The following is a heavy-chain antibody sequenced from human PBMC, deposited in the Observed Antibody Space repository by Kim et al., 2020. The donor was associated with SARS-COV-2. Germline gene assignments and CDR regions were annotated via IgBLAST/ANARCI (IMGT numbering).Heavy chain of an antibody. D-gene: IGHD6-13*01. CDR2: IYYTGST. CDR1: GGSISSSSYY. Sequence: SETLSLTCTVSGGSISSSSYYWGWIRQPPGKGLEWIGNIYYTGSTYYNPSLRSRVTISVDTSKNQFSLKLSSVTAADTAVYYCARIQGISAAGHWGQGTLVTVSS. V-gene: IGHV4-39*07. J-gene: IGHJ1*01. CDR3: ARIQGISAAGH.